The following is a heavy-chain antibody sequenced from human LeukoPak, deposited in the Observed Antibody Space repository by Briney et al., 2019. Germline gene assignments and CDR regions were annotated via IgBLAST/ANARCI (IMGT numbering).Heavy chain of an antibody. Sequence: ASVKVSCKTSGYTFTGYYIHWVRQAPGQGLEWMGWINPNSGGTNTAQKFQGRVTMTRDTSLNTAYMELSRLRSDDTAVYYCARVNNYYDSSGYLYYFDNWGQGTLVTVSS. CDR3: ARVNNYYDSSGYLYYFDN. CDR2: INPNSGGT. J-gene: IGHJ4*02. CDR1: GYTFTGYY. V-gene: IGHV1-2*02. D-gene: IGHD3-22*01.